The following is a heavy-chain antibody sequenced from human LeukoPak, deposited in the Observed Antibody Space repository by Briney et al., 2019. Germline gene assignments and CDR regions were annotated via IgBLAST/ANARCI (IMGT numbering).Heavy chain of an antibody. D-gene: IGHD6-13*01. V-gene: IGHV3-30*19. CDR1: GFTFSSYG. CDR3: ARALYSSSDY. Sequence: GGSLRLSCAASGFTFSSYGMHWVRQAPGKGLEWVAVISYDGSNKYYADSVKGRFTISRDNSKNTLYLQMNSLRAEDTAVYYCARALYSSSDYWGQGTLVTVSS. CDR2: ISYDGSNK. J-gene: IGHJ4*02.